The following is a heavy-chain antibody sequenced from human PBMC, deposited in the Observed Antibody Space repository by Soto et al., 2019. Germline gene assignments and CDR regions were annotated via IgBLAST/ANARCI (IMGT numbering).Heavy chain of an antibody. CDR3: ARDLDWVLYGH. CDR1: GFTFSNYV. J-gene: IGHJ4*02. D-gene: IGHD3-3*01. CDR2: VSHDGSTT. Sequence: PGGSLRLSCAASGFTFSNYVIHWVRQAPGKGLVWVSRVSHDGSTTSYADSVKGRFTISRDNSKNTLYLQMNSLRDEDAAVYYCARDLDWVLYGHWGQGTPVTVYS. V-gene: IGHV3-74*01.